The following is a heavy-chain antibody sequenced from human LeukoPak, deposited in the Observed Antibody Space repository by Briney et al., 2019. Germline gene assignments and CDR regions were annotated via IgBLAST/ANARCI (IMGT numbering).Heavy chain of an antibody. V-gene: IGHV1-18*01. CDR2: ISAYNGNT. J-gene: IGHJ4*02. CDR1: GYTFTSYG. CDR3: ARDPLPNYYDSSGAPDY. Sequence: ASVKVSCKTSGYTFTSYGITWVRQAPGQGLEWMGWISAYNGNTNYAQKLQDRVTMTTDTSTSTAYMELSRLRSDDTAVYYCARDPLPNYYDSSGAPDYWGQGTLVTVSS. D-gene: IGHD3-22*01.